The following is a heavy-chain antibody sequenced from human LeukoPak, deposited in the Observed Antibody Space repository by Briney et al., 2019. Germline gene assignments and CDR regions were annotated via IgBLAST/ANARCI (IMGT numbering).Heavy chain of an antibody. Sequence: GGSLRLSCSASGFTFSSYSMNWVRQAPGKGLEWVSYISSASGTIYYADSVKGRFTISRDNAKDSLYLQMSSLRDEDTAVYYCARVALLATGAFDVWGQGTVVTVSS. D-gene: IGHD3-3*02. CDR2: ISSASGTI. V-gene: IGHV3-48*02. CDR1: GFTFSSYS. J-gene: IGHJ3*01. CDR3: ARVALLATGAFDV.